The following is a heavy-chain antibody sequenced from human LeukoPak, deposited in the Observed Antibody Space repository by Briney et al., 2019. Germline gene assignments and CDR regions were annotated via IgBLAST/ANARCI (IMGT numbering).Heavy chain of an antibody. Sequence: GGSLRLSCEASGFTFSSYSMNWVRQAPGKGLEWASSISSSSSYIYYADSVKGRFTISRDNAKNSLYLQMNSLRAEDTAVYYCARVVGRITMHPGLADYWGQGTLVTVSS. V-gene: IGHV3-21*01. CDR2: ISSSSSYI. CDR3: ARVVGRITMHPGLADY. D-gene: IGHD3-3*01. CDR1: GFTFSSYS. J-gene: IGHJ4*02.